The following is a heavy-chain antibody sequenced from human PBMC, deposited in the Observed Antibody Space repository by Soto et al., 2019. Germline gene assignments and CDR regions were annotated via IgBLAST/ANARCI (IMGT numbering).Heavy chain of an antibody. CDR1: GYSFTNYW. CDR2: IYPGDSDT. CDR3: ARLSGSSNPYGEYYYYDMDV. V-gene: IGHV5-51*01. J-gene: IGHJ6*02. D-gene: IGHD2-2*01. Sequence: XESLKISCKCSGYSFTNYWIGWVRQMPGKGLEWMGIIYPGDSDTRYSPSFQGQVTISADKSITTAYLQWSSLKASDTAMFYCARLSGSSNPYGEYYYYDMDVWAQGTTVTVSS.